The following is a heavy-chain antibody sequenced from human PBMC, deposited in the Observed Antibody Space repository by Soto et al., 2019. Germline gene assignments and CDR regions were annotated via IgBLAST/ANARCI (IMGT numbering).Heavy chain of an antibody. D-gene: IGHD3-16*01. V-gene: IGHV3-30*18. Sequence: QVQLVESGGGVVQPGRSLRLSCAASGFSFSKYGMHWVRQAPGKGLEWVAEMSDDGSKKYYGDSVKGRFTISRDNSKXTLXLLMDSLRPEDTAMYYCAKELRETGGYYFDCWGQGTLVTVSS. J-gene: IGHJ4*02. CDR1: GFSFSKYG. CDR3: AKELRETGGYYFDC. CDR2: MSDDGSKK.